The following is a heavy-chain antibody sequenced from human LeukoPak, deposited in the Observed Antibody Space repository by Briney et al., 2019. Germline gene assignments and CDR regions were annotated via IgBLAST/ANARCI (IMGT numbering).Heavy chain of an antibody. J-gene: IGHJ4*02. D-gene: IGHD2-2*01. CDR3: ARNQGRYQRLFPH. CDR1: GFTFSSYA. Sequence: PGGSLRLSCAASGFTFSSYAMHWVRQAPGKGLEWVAVISYDGSNKYYADSVKGRFTISRDNSKNTLYLQMNSLRAEDTAVYYCARNQGRYQRLFPHWGKGTLVTVSS. CDR2: ISYDGSNK. V-gene: IGHV3-30-3*01.